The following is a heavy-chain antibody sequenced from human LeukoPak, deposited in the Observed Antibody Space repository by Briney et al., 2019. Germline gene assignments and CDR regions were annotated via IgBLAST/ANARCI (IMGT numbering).Heavy chain of an antibody. CDR3: AKKGQQTGTDYFDY. CDR2: ISGSGSGT. CDR1: GFTFSSYA. D-gene: IGHD3-9*01. J-gene: IGHJ4*02. V-gene: IGHV3-23*01. Sequence: GGSLRLSCAASGFTFSSYAMSWVRQAPGKGLEWVSTISGSGSGTYYADSVKGRFTTSRDNSKNTLYLQMNSLRAEDTAVYYCAKKGQQTGTDYFDYWGQGTLVTVSS.